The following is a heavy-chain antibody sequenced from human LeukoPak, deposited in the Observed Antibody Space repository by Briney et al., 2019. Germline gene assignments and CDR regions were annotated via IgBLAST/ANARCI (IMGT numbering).Heavy chain of an antibody. CDR1: GGTFSSYA. V-gene: IGHV1-69*13. CDR3: AAEEKVVGQAG. J-gene: IGHJ4*02. D-gene: IGHD2-15*01. CDR2: IIPIFGTA. Sequence: ASVKVSCKASGGTFSSYAISWVRQAPGQGLEWMGGIIPIFGTANYAQKFQGRVTITADESTSTAYMELSSLRSEDTAVYYCAAEEKVVGQAGWGQGTLVTVSS.